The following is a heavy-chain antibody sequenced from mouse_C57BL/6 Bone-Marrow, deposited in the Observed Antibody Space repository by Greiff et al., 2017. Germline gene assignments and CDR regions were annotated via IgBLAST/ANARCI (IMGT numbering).Heavy chain of an antibody. D-gene: IGHD2-3*01. CDR2: IDPEDGDT. Sequence: EVKLQESGAELVRPGASVKLSCTASGFNIKDYSMHWVKQRPEQGLEWIGRIDPEDGDTEYAPKFQGKATMTADTSSNTAYLQLSSLTSEDTAVYYGTTIYNGYYDWYFDVWGTGTTVTVTS. CDR1: GFNIKDYS. J-gene: IGHJ1*03. V-gene: IGHV14-1*01. CDR3: TTIYNGYYDWYFDV.